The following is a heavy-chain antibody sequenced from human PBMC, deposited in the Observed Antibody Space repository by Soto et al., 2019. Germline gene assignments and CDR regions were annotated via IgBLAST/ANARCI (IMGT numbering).Heavy chain of an antibody. CDR2: IIPIFGTA. CDR1: GGTFSSYA. J-gene: IGHJ3*02. Sequence: ASVKVSCKASGGTFSSYAISWVRQAPGQGLEWMGGIIPIFGTANYAQKFQGRVTITADESTSTAYMELSSLRSEDTAVYYCARDTTRDYDSYENAFDIWGQGTMVTVSS. CDR3: ARDTTRDYDSYENAFDI. V-gene: IGHV1-69*13. D-gene: IGHD3-22*01.